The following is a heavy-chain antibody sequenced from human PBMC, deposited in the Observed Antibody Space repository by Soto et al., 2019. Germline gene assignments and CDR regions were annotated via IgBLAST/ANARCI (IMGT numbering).Heavy chain of an antibody. V-gene: IGHV1-69*12. CDR1: GGTFSSYA. Sequence: QVQLVQSGAEVKKPGSSVKVSCKASGGTFSSYAISWVRQAPGQGLEWMGGIIPIFGTANYAQKFQGRVTITADESTSTVYMELSSLICEDTAVYYCARDWGYCTNGLCPRSHKGGMDVWGQVTTVTVSS. J-gene: IGHJ6*02. CDR2: IIPIFGTA. D-gene: IGHD2-8*01. CDR3: ARDWGYCTNGLCPRSHKGGMDV.